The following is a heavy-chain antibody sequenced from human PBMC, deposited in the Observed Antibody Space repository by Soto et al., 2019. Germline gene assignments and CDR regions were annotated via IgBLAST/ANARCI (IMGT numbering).Heavy chain of an antibody. Sequence: PGGSLRLSCAASGFTFSNVWMNWVRQAPGKGLEWVGRIKSKTDGGTTDYAAPVKGRFTISRDDSKKTLYLQMNSLKIEDTVVYYCTTIAFWSGYYVYYFDYWGQGTLVTVPS. CDR1: GFTFSNVW. V-gene: IGHV3-15*07. D-gene: IGHD3-3*01. CDR3: TTIAFWSGYYVYYFDY. CDR2: IKSKTDGGTT. J-gene: IGHJ4*02.